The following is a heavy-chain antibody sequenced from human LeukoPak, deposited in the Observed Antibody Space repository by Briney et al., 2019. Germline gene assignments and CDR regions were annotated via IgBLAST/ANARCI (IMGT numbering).Heavy chain of an antibody. CDR3: ARVGGATLVTMYFDY. CDR2: TTTSSNTI. D-gene: IGHD4-23*01. CDR1: GLTFTGYS. Sequence: GGSLRLSCAASGLTFTGYSMIWGRQAPGKGLEWISFTTTSSNTIYYAASVKGRFTISRDNAKKSLYLQMDSLREEDTAVYYCARVGGATLVTMYFDYWGQGTLVTVSS. V-gene: IGHV3-48*02. J-gene: IGHJ4*02.